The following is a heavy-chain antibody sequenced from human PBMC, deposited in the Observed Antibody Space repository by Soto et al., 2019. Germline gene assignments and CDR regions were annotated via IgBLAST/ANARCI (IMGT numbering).Heavy chain of an antibody. Sequence: GGSLRLSCAASGFNFRSYAMSWVRQAPGKGLEWLSAISGSGSTTYFADSVKGRFNSSRDNSKDTLYLQMTDLRAEDTGVYFCAKGLAAMAVAGTGPFDFWGQGNLVTVSS. CDR1: GFNFRSYA. CDR2: ISGSGSTT. CDR3: AKGLAAMAVAGTGPFDF. V-gene: IGHV3-23*01. J-gene: IGHJ4*02. D-gene: IGHD6-19*01.